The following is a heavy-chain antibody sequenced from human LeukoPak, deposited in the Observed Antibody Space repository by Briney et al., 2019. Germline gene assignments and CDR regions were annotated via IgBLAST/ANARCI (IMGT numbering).Heavy chain of an antibody. Sequence: GGSLRLSCATSGFTFSGHWMTWVRQPPGKGLEWVANINQGSSDISYVGSVRGRFTISRDNAKNSLFLQMNSLRAEDTAVYYCARAGRADCSSTSCLLNWYFDLWGRGTLVTVSS. J-gene: IGHJ2*01. V-gene: IGHV3-7*01. CDR3: ARAGRADCSSTSCLLNWYFDL. CDR1: GFTFSGHW. D-gene: IGHD2-2*01. CDR2: INQGSSDI.